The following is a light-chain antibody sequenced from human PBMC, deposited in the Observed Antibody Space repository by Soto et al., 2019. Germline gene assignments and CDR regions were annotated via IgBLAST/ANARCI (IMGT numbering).Light chain of an antibody. Sequence: EIVLTQSPGTLSLSPGERATLSCRASPSVSSSYLAWYQQKAGQAPRLLIYGASSRATGIPDRFSGSGSGTDFTLTISILEPEDFAVYYCHQYDSSPLTFGGGTKVEIK. V-gene: IGKV3-20*01. CDR1: PSVSSSY. J-gene: IGKJ4*01. CDR3: HQYDSSPLT. CDR2: GAS.